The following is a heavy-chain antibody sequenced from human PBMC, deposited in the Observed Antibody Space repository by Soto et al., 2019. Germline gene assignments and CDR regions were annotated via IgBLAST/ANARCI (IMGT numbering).Heavy chain of an antibody. CDR2: IYYSGST. J-gene: IGHJ3*02. V-gene: IGHV4-61*01. D-gene: IGHD5-12*01. Sequence: PSETLSLTCTVSGGSVSSGSYYWSWIRQPPGKGLEWIGYIYYSGSTNYNPSLKSRVTISVDTSKNQFSLKLSSVTAADTAVYYCASSGVATKKVMFAFDIWGQGTRVTVSS. CDR1: GGSVSSGSYY. CDR3: ASSGVATKKVMFAFDI.